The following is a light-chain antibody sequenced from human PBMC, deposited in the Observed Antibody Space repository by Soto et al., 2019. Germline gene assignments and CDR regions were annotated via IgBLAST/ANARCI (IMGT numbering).Light chain of an antibody. V-gene: IGKV1-39*01. CDR1: QNIKKY. J-gene: IGKJ4*01. CDR2: TAS. CDR3: QQSFSAPLT. Sequence: DIQMTQSPSALSASVGDRVNITCRACQNIKKYLNWYRQKPGKAPDLLIYTASSLQVGFPSRFSGSGSGTDFSLTITSLQPEDSAIYFCQQSFSAPLTFGGGTKVEIK.